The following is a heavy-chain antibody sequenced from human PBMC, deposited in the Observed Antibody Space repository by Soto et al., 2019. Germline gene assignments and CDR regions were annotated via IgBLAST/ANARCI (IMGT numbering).Heavy chain of an antibody. Sequence: EVQLLESGGGLVPPGGSLRLSCAASGFTFRSYAISWVRQAPGKGLEWVSAISGSGGITYYADSVKGRFTISRDSSKNTLYLQMNSLRAEDTAVYYCAKDRLIRNSVCDFEADYWGQGTLVTVSS. V-gene: IGHV3-23*01. CDR3: AKDRLIRNSVCDFEADY. D-gene: IGHD5-12*01. J-gene: IGHJ4*02. CDR2: ISGSGGIT. CDR1: GFTFRSYA.